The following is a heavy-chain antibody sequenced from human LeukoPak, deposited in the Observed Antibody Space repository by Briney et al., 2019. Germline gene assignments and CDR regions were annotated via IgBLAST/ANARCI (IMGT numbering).Heavy chain of an antibody. D-gene: IGHD2-21*02. CDR3: ARGRWTAHPVGYYLDY. CDR1: GYTFTNCA. J-gene: IGHJ4*02. V-gene: IGHV1-3*03. CDR2: INAGNGNT. Sequence: ASVKVSCKTSGYTFTNCAINWVRQAPGQRLEWMGWINAGNGNTKYSQEFQGRLTLTRDTSASTAYMELSSLRSEDMAVYYRARGRWTAHPVGYYLDYWGQGTLVTVSS.